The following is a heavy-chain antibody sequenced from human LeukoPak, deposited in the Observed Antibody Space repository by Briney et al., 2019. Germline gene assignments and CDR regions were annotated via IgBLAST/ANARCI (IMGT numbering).Heavy chain of an antibody. CDR2: ISGSGGST. J-gene: IGHJ6*04. Sequence: GGSLRLSCATSGFTLSSYAMSWVRQAPGKGLEWVSDISGSGGSTYYADSVKGRFTISRDNSKNTLYLQMNSLRAEDTAVYYCATQLRPTSPYDYCGMDVWGKGTTVTVSS. V-gene: IGHV3-23*01. CDR3: ATQLRPTSPYDYCGMDV. CDR1: GFTLSSYA. D-gene: IGHD1-14*01.